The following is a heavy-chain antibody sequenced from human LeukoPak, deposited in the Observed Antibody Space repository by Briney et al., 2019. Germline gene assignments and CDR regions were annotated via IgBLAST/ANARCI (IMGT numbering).Heavy chain of an antibody. J-gene: IGHJ4*02. V-gene: IGHV3-48*03. CDR2: ISSSGSTI. D-gene: IGHD3-22*01. Sequence: PGGSLRLSCAASGFTFSSYEMNWVRQAPGKGLEWVSYISSSGSTIYYADSVKGRFTISRDNAKNTLYLQMNSLRAEDTAVYYCAKDPITMIVVVNRDGGSFDYWGQGTLVTVSS. CDR1: GFTFSSYE. CDR3: AKDPITMIVVVNRDGGSFDY.